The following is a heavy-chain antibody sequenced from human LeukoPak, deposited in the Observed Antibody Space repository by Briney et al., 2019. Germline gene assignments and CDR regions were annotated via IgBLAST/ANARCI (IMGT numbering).Heavy chain of an antibody. CDR1: GFTFSSYA. CDR3: AKVCLASGDYFYY. V-gene: IGHV3-23*01. CDR2: ISGSAAST. Sequence: GGSLRLSCEVSGFTFSSYAMTWVRQAPGKGLEWVSAISGSAASTYYADSVKGRFTISRDNSKNTLYLQMTSLRAEDTAVYFFAKVCLASGDYFYYWGQGTLVTVSS. J-gene: IGHJ4*02. D-gene: IGHD4-17*01.